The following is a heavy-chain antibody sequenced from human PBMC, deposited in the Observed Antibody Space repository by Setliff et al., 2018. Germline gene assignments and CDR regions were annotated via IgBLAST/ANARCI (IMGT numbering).Heavy chain of an antibody. CDR1: GGTFRSYG. Sequence: SVKVSCKASGGTFRSYGISWVRQAPGQGLEWMGGTIPMFGSANYAQKFQGRVTIITDEFTGTAYMELSSLRTEDTAVYYCAREGVDSRSSTDYRYYMDVWGKGTTVTVSS. CDR3: AREGVDSRSSTDYRYYMDV. D-gene: IGHD3-22*01. CDR2: TIPMFGSA. J-gene: IGHJ6*03. V-gene: IGHV1-69*05.